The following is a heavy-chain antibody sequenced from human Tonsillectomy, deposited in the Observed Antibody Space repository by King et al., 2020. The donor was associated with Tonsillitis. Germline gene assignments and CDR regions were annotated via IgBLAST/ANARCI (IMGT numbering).Heavy chain of an antibody. CDR1: GFTFSNYW. V-gene: IGHV3-7*03. D-gene: IGHD2-21*01. J-gene: IGHJ6*02. Sequence: VQLVESGGGLVQPGGSLRLSCAASGFTFSNYWMTWVRQAPGKGLEWVANIKQDGRETYYVDSVKGRFTISRDNAKNSLFLQMNSLRVEDTAVYYCAGSVAVGGDWFYYYYAMDVWGRGTTVTVSS. CDR3: AGSVAVGGDWFYYYYAMDV. CDR2: IKQDGRET.